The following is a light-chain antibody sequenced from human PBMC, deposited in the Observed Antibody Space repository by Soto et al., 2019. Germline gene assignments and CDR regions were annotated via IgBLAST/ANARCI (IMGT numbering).Light chain of an antibody. V-gene: IGKV3-20*01. CDR3: QHYGGSPMA. CDR1: QSITTR. Sequence: PGGRATLSCRASQSITTRLAWYQQIPGQPPRLLISGASVRASGVPVGMTGSGSGTDFTLTISRLEPEDFAGYYCQHYGGSPMAFGLGSRLEN. J-gene: IGKJ5*01. CDR2: GAS.